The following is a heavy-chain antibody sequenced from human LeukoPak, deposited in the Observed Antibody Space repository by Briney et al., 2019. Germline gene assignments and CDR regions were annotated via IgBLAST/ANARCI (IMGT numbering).Heavy chain of an antibody. CDR1: GFTFSSYA. J-gene: IGHJ4*02. V-gene: IGHV3-30-3*01. CDR3: ARPYSSGWYGGFDY. CDR2: ISYDGSNK. Sequence: GGSLRLSCAASGFTFSSYAMHWVRQAPGKGLEWVAVISYDGSNKYYADSVKGRFTISRDNSKNTLYLQMNSLRAEDTAVYYCARPYSSGWYGGFDYWGQGTLVTVSS. D-gene: IGHD6-19*01.